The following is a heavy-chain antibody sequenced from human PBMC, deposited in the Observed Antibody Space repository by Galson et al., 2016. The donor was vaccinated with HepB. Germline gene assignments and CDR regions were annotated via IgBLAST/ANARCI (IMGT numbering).Heavy chain of an antibody. CDR3: ARVRQLVHGRNYFYYYMDV. J-gene: IGHJ6*03. Sequence: SLRLSCAASGFTSSSYWMNWFRQAPGKEMVWVSRINGDGSSTTYADSVKGRFTISRDNAKNTLYLQTSSLRAEDTAVYYCARVRQLVHGRNYFYYYMDVWGKGTTVTVSS. D-gene: IGHD6-13*01. CDR1: GFTSSSYW. CDR2: INGDGSST. V-gene: IGHV3-74*01.